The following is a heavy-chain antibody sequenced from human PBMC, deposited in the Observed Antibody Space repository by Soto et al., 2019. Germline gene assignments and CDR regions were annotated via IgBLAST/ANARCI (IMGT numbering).Heavy chain of an antibody. CDR3: ARWAHTYYDYIWGSYRWAEYYYYYMDV. CDR2: MNPNSGNT. Sequence: ASVKVSCKASGYTFTSYDINWVRQATGQGLEWMGWMNPNSGNTGYAQKFQGRVTMTRNTSISTAYMELSSLRSEDTAVYYCARWAHTYYDYIWGSYRWAEYYYYYMDVWGKGTTVTVSS. J-gene: IGHJ6*03. CDR1: GYTFTSYD. V-gene: IGHV1-8*01. D-gene: IGHD3-16*02.